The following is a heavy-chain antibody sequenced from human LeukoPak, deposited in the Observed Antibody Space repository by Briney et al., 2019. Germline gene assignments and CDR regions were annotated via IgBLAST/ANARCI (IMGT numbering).Heavy chain of an antibody. J-gene: IGHJ6*03. CDR1: GHSIISDYY. CDR3: ARIGSTITMVRGVRVGYYYYYMDV. CDR2: IYHSGST. Sequence: SETLSLTCIVSGHSIISDYYWGWIRQPPGKGLEWIGSIYHSGSTYYNPSLKSRVTISVDTSNNQFSLKLSAVTAADTAVYYCARIGSTITMVRGVRVGYYYYYMDVWGKGTTVTISS. D-gene: IGHD3-10*01. V-gene: IGHV4-38-2*02.